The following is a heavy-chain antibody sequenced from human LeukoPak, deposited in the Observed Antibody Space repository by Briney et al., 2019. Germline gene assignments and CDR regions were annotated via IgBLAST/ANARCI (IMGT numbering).Heavy chain of an antibody. CDR1: GFTFSSYA. V-gene: IGHV3-23*01. CDR3: AKDHTVTTWFDY. J-gene: IGHJ4*02. CDR2: ISGSGGST. Sequence: PGGSLRLSCAASGFTFSSYAMSWVRQAPGKGLEWVSAISGSGGSTYYADSVKGRFTISRDNPRNTLYLQMNSLRAEDTAAYYCAKDHTVTTWFDYWGQGTLVTVSS. D-gene: IGHD4-17*01.